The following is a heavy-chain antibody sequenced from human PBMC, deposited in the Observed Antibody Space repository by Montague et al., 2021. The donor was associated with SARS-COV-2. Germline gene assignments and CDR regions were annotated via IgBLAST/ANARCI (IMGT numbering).Heavy chain of an antibody. V-gene: IGHV4-34*01. J-gene: IGHJ4*02. Sequence: SETLSLTCAVYGGSFSGYYWSWIRQPPGTGLEWIGEINNYGSTKYNPSHNSRVRMSVDKSSNKFSLWLTSVTAADTAIYYCARRGSGRAHLAYWGQGTLVTVSS. CDR3: ARRGSGRAHLAY. CDR2: INNYGST. D-gene: IGHD1-26*01. CDR1: GGSFSGYY.